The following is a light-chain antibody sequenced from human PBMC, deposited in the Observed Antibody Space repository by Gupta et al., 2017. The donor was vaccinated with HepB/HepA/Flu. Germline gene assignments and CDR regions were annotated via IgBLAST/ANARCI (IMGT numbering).Light chain of an antibody. CDR1: QSLVYGDGNTY. CDR2: RIS. J-gene: IGKJ2*03. V-gene: IGKV2-30*01. CDR3: MLATHWPPGVS. Sequence: DVVMTQSPLSLSVTLGQPASISCRSSQSLVYGDGNTYFNWFHQRPGQSPRRLIYRISNRDSGVPDRFSGSGSGTDFTLNIRRVEAEDVGVYYCMLATHWPPGVSFGKGTKLEI.